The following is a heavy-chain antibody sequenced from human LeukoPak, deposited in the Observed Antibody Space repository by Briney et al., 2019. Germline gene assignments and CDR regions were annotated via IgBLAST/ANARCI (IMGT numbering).Heavy chain of an antibody. D-gene: IGHD4-17*01. CDR2: ITPGGGT. V-gene: IGHV3-23*01. CDR3: VSGGDYHVRLCTY. J-gene: IGHJ4*01. CDR1: EFTFSSYV. Sequence: GGSLRLSCAASEFTFSSYVMAWVRQAPGKRLEWVSTITPGGGTYYADSVKGRFTISRDNSKNTLYLQMNSLTAEDTAIYYCVSGGDYHVRLCTYWGQGTLVTVSS.